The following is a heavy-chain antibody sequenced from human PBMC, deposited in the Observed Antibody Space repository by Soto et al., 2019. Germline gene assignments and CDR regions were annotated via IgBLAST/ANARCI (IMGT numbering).Heavy chain of an antibody. Sequence: SVKVSCKASGGTFSSYAISWVRQAPGQGLEWMGGIIPIFGTANYAQKFQGRVTITAGESTSTAYMELSSLRSEDTAVYYCARDRGRATYYYYGMDVWGQGTTVTV. CDR3: ARDRGRATYYYYGMDV. D-gene: IGHD1-26*01. CDR1: GGTFSSYA. J-gene: IGHJ6*02. CDR2: IIPIFGTA. V-gene: IGHV1-69*13.